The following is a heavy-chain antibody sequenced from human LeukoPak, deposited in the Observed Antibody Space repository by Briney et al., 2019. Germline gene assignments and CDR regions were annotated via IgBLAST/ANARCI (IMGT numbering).Heavy chain of an antibody. CDR3: ARGPFGYSYGFADY. D-gene: IGHD5-18*01. J-gene: IGHJ4*02. V-gene: IGHV1-69*05. CDR2: IIPIFGTA. Sequence: ASVKVSCKASGYTFTSYGISWVRQAPGQGLEWMGRIIPIFGTANYAQKFQGRVTITTDESTSTAYKELSSLRSEDTAVYYCARGPFGYSYGFADYWGQGTLVTVSS. CDR1: GYTFTSYG.